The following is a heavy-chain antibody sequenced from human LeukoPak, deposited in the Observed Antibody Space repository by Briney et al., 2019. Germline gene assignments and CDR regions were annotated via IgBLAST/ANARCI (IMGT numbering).Heavy chain of an antibody. J-gene: IGHJ4*02. V-gene: IGHV3-9*01. Sequence: PGGSLRLSCAASGFTLGDYDIHWVRQAPGKGPEWVSSISSNSDTMAYAEPVKGRFTVSRDNTINSLYLQMDSLRVEDTALYYCLTSSFDHWGQGTLVTVSS. CDR2: ISSNSDTM. CDR1: GFTLGDYD. CDR3: LTSSFDH.